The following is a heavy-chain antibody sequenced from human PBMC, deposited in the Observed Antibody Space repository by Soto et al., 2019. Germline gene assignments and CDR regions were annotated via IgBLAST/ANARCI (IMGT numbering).Heavy chain of an antibody. J-gene: IGHJ4*02. Sequence: HPGGSLRLSCAASGFTFSSYAMTWVRQAPGKGLEWVSTITGSGTSTYYTDSVKGRFTISRDNSKNTLYLQMNSLRAEDTAVYYCAKVSLRAAGTDYWGQGTLVTVSS. CDR2: ITGSGTST. V-gene: IGHV3-23*01. D-gene: IGHD6-13*01. CDR3: AKVSLRAAGTDY. CDR1: GFTFSSYA.